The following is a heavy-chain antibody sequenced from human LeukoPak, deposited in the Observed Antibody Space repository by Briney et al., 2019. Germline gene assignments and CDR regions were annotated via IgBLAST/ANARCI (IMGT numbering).Heavy chain of an antibody. V-gene: IGHV3-53*01. Sequence: LTGGSLILSCAASGFTVSSNYMSWVRQAPGKGLEWVSVIYSGGSTYYADSVKGRFTISRDNSKNTLYLQMNSLRAEDTAVYYCAKDPGNPGAAAGTGDYWGQGTLVTVSS. D-gene: IGHD6-13*01. CDR2: IYSGGST. J-gene: IGHJ4*02. CDR1: GFTVSSNY. CDR3: AKDPGNPGAAAGTGDY.